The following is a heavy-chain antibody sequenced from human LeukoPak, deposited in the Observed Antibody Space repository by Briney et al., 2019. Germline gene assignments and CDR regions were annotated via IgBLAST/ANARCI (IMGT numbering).Heavy chain of an antibody. V-gene: IGHV5-51*01. CDR3: VRHGLGSSWFGFDY. J-gene: IGHJ4*02. D-gene: IGHD6-13*01. Sequence: GESLKISCKGSGYIFTTYRIGWVRQMPGKGLERMGIIYPGDSDPRYSPSFQGQVIISADKSISTAYLQWSSLKASDSAMYYCVRHGLGSSWFGFDYWGQGTLVTVSS. CDR2: IYPGDSDP. CDR1: GYIFTTYR.